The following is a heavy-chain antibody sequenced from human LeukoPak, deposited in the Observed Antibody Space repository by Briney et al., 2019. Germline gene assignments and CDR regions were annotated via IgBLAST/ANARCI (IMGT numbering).Heavy chain of an antibody. CDR3: ARVTYYYDSSGYPPDY. J-gene: IGHJ4*02. CDR1: GFTFSGYW. V-gene: IGHV3-74*01. CDR2: INSDGSST. Sequence: PGGSLRLSCAASGFTFSGYWMHWVRQAPGKGLVWVSRINSDGSSTSYADSVKGRFTISRDNAKNTLYLQMNSLRAEDTAVYYCARVTYYYDSSGYPPDYWGQGTLVTVSS. D-gene: IGHD3-22*01.